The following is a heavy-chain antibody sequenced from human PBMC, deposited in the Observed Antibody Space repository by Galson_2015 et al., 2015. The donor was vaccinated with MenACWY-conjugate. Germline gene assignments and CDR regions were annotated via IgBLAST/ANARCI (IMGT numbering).Heavy chain of an antibody. CDR1: GFTFSNYY. V-gene: IGHV3-11*05. J-gene: IGHJ4*02. CDR2: ISSSTTDI. D-gene: IGHD6-19*01. Sequence: SLRLSCAASGFTFSNYYMSWVRQAPGKGLEWISYISSSTTDIRYADSVKGRFTISRDNANNSLYLQMNSLRTEDTAIYYCARGPSSGPSDYWGQGTLVTVSS. CDR3: ARGPSSGPSDY.